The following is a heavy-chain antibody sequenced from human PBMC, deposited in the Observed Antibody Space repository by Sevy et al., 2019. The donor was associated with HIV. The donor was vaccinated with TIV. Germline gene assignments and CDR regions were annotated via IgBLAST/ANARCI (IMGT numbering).Heavy chain of an antibody. CDR3: ASQGAFHI. J-gene: IGHJ3*02. Sequence: GSLRLSCAASGFTFNFHGMHWVRQAPGKGLEWVAFIWHDGSNKYMADSVKGRFTISRDNAGNSLYLQMNNLRADDMAVYYCASQGAFHIWGQGTMVTVSS. CDR1: GFTFNFHG. CDR2: IWHDGSNK. V-gene: IGHV3-33*03.